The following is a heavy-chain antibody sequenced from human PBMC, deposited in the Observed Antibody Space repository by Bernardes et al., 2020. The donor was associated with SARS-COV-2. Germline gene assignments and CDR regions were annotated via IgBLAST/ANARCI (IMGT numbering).Heavy chain of an antibody. D-gene: IGHD2-2*01. CDR1: GDSVFSSNAA. V-gene: IGHV6-1*01. CDR3: ARSRTTLPYHGIDV. Sequence: QTLSLTCAISGDSVFSSNAAWNWIRQSPSRGLEWLGRTYYRSNWYYEYAPSLKSRLTISPDTSQKQFSLHLDSVTPEDTAVYYCARSRTTLPYHGIDVWGQGTTVTVSS. CDR2: TYYRSNWYY. J-gene: IGHJ6*02.